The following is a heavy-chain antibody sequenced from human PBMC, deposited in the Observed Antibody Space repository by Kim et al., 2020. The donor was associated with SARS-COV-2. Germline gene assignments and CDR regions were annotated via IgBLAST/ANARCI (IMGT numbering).Heavy chain of an antibody. CDR3: ARDFDSRARGRIAARLYGMDV. D-gene: IGHD6-6*01. CDR2: IYYSGST. CDR1: GGSISSGGYY. Sequence: SETLSLTCTVSGGSISSGGYYWSWIRQHPGKGLEWIGYIYYSGSTYYNPSLKSRVTISVDTSKTQFSLKLSSVTAADTAVYYCARDFDSRARGRIAARLYGMDVWGQGTTVTVSS. J-gene: IGHJ6*02. V-gene: IGHV4-31*03.